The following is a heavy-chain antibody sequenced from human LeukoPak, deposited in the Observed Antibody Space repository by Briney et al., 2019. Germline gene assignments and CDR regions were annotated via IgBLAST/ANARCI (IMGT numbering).Heavy chain of an antibody. V-gene: IGHV5-51*01. CDR3: ARAGGNNYRLFDY. Sequence: GESLKISCKGSGYSFTGYWIGWVRQMPGQGLEWVGIIYPGDSDTRYSPSFQGQVTISADKSISTAYLQWSSLKASDTAIYYCARAGGNNYRLFDYWGQGTLLTVSS. J-gene: IGHJ4*02. CDR2: IYPGDSDT. CDR1: GYSFTGYW. D-gene: IGHD1-1*01.